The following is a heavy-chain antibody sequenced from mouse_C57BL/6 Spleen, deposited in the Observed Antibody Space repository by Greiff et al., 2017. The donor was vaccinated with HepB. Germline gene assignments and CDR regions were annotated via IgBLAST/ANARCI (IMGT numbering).Heavy chain of an antibody. CDR3: ARDYYGSSGGYFDV. D-gene: IGHD1-1*01. J-gene: IGHJ1*03. Sequence: QVQLQQSGAELVRPGSSVKLSCKASGYTFTSYWMHWVKQRPIQGLEWIGNIDPSDSETHYNQKFKDKATLTVDKSSSTAYMQLSSLTSEDSAVYYCARDYYGSSGGYFDVWGTGTTVTVSS. CDR1: GYTFTSYW. V-gene: IGHV1-52*01. CDR2: IDPSDSET.